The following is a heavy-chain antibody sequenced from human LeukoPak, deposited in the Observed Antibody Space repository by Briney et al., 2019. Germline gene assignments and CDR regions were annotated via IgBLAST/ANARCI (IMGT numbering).Heavy chain of an antibody. J-gene: IGHJ3*02. CDR2: ISGSGGST. D-gene: IGHD3-22*01. Sequence: PGGSLRLSXAASGFTFSSYAMSWVRQAPGKGLEWVSAISGSGGSTYYADSVKGRFTISRDNSKNTLYLQMNSLRAGDTAVYYCAKDSSGYYYRRDAFDIWGQGIMVTVSS. CDR1: GFTFSSYA. CDR3: AKDSSGYYYRRDAFDI. V-gene: IGHV3-23*01.